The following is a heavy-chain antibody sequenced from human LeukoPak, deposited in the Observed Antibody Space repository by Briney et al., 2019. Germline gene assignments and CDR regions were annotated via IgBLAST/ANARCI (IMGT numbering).Heavy chain of an antibody. D-gene: IGHD5-12*01. CDR2: ISSSGSTI. CDR3: ARTSIVANDY. V-gene: IGHV3-48*03. CDR1: GFTFSSYE. Sequence: GGSLRLSRAASGFTFSSYEMNWVRQAPGKGLEWVSYISSSGSTIYYADSVKGRFTISRDNAKNSLYLQMNSLRAEDTAVYYCARTSIVANDYWGQGTLVTVSS. J-gene: IGHJ4*02.